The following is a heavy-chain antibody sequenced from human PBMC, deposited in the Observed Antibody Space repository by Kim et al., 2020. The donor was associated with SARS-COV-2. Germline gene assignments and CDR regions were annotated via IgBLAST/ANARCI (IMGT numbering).Heavy chain of an antibody. D-gene: IGHD6-25*01. CDR1: GYTLTELS. CDR2: FDPEGDET. CDR3: ATTIAEPSSGTYPFDY. J-gene: IGHJ4*01. Sequence: ASVKVSCKVSGYTLTELSMHWVRQAPGKGLERMGRFDPEGDETIYAQKFQGRITMTEDTSTDTAYMDLSSLRSEDTAIYCCATTIAEPSSGTYPFDYWG. V-gene: IGHV1-24*01.